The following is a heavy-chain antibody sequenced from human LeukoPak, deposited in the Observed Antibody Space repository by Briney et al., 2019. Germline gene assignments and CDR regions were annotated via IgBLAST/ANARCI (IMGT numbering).Heavy chain of an antibody. D-gene: IGHD6-13*01. CDR2: MYPGDSRT. V-gene: IGHV5-51*01. CDR3: ACRDLRSTRSSP. J-gene: IGHJ5*02. CDR1: GYPFTDYW. Sequence: PGESLKISCEAFGYPFTDYWIGWVRQVPGKGPEWMGVMYPGDSRTRYSPSFQGQVTISADKSINTAYLQWSSLKASDTAIYYCACRDLRSTRSSPWGQGTLVTVSS.